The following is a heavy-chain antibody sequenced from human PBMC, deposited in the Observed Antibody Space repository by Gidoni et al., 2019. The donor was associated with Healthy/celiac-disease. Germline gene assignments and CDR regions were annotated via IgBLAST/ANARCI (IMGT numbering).Heavy chain of an antibody. Sequence: WMGIIYPGDSDTRYSPSFQGQVTISADKSISTAYLQWSSLKASDTAMYYCATRTPGGVDYWGQGTLVTVSS. V-gene: IGHV5-51*01. D-gene: IGHD3-16*01. CDR3: ATRTPGGVDY. J-gene: IGHJ4*02. CDR2: IYPGDSDT.